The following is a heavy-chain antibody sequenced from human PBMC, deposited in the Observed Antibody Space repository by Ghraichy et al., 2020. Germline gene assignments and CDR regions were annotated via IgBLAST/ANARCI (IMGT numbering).Heavy chain of an antibody. CDR2: ISGSGGST. CDR3: AKGSRSLQGGLRFLEWFTIEGYYFDY. Sequence: GGSLRLSCAASGFTFSSYAMSWVRQAPGKGLEWVSAISGSGGSTYYADSVKGRFTISRDNSKNTLYLQMNSLRAEDTAVYYCAKGSRSLQGGLRFLEWFTIEGYYFDYWGQGTLVTVSS. CDR1: GFTFSSYA. D-gene: IGHD3-3*01. J-gene: IGHJ4*02. V-gene: IGHV3-23*01.